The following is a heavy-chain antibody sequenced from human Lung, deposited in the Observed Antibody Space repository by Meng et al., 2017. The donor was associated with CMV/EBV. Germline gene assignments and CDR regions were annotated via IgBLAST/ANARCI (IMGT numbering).Heavy chain of an antibody. J-gene: IGHJ2*01. CDR1: GYY. V-gene: IGHV4-31*02. CDR2: IYYSEST. D-gene: IGHD2-2*02. CDR3: ARDQGCSSTSCYIRGVRYFDL. Sequence: GYYWIWIHQHRGRGLEWVGYIYYSESTYSHTSLKSRVTISVDTSKNQFSLKLSSVTAADTAVYYCARDQGCSSTSCYIRGVRYFDLWGRGTLVTVSS.